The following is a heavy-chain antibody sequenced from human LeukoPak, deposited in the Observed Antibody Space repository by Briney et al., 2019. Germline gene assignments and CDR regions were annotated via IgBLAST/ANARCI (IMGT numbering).Heavy chain of an antibody. D-gene: IGHD3-22*01. Sequence: SQTLSLTCTVSGGSISSGGYYWSWIRQHPGKGLEWIGYIYYSGSTYYNPSLKSRVTISVDTSKNQFSLKLSSVTAADTVVYYCAREHDSSGYYNWFDPWGQGTLVTVSS. V-gene: IGHV4-31*03. CDR3: AREHDSSGYYNWFDP. CDR1: GGSISSGGYY. J-gene: IGHJ5*02. CDR2: IYYSGST.